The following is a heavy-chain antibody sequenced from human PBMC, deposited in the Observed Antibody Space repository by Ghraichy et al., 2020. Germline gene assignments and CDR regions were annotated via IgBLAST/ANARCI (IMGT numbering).Heavy chain of an antibody. CDR3: ARDQGPSRRWWELLRGNWFDP. CDR1: GGSFSGYY. J-gene: IGHJ5*02. D-gene: IGHD1-26*01. CDR2: INHSGST. Sequence: SQTLSLTCAVYGGSFSGYYWSWIRQPPGKGLEWIGEINHSGSTNYNPSLKSRVTISVDTSKNQFSLKLSSVTAADTAVYYCARDQGPSRRWWELLRGNWFDPWGQGTLVTVSS. V-gene: IGHV4-34*01.